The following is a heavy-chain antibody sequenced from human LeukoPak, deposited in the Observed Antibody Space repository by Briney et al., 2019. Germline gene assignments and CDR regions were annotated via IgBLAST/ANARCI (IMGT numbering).Heavy chain of an antibody. J-gene: IGHJ4*02. V-gene: IGHV4-59*08. Sequence: PSETLSLTCTVSGGSISSYYWSWIRQPSGKGLEWIGYIYYSGSTNYNPSLKSRVTISVDTSKNQFSLKLSSVTAADTAVYYCARLPYDSSGYTSDYWGQGTLVTVSS. CDR3: ARLPYDSSGYTSDY. CDR1: GGSISSYY. D-gene: IGHD3-22*01. CDR2: IYYSGST.